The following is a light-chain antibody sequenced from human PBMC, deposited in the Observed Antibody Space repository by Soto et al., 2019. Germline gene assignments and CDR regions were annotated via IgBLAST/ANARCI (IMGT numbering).Light chain of an antibody. CDR2: GAS. CDR1: QSVSSD. V-gene: IGKV3-15*01. CDR3: QQYNSWVT. Sequence: EVGVTLSAATVSVSPGERATLSCRASQSVSSDLAWYQQKPGQAPRLLIYGASTRATGVPARFSGSGSGTEFTLTIYSLQSEDFAVYYCQQYNSWVTFGGGTKVDIK. J-gene: IGKJ4*01.